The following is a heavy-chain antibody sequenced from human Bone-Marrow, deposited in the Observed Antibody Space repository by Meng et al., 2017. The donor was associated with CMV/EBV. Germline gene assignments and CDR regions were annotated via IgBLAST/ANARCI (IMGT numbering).Heavy chain of an antibody. Sequence: SLKISCAASGFTFSSYAMSWVRQAPGKGLEWVSGISWNSGSIDYADSVKGRFTISRDNAKKTLYLRMNSLRVEDMALYYCAKDMGYSYGYGAFDIWGQGTMVTVSS. J-gene: IGHJ3*02. CDR3: AKDMGYSYGYGAFDI. D-gene: IGHD5-18*01. CDR2: ISWNSGSI. V-gene: IGHV3-9*03. CDR1: GFTFSSYA.